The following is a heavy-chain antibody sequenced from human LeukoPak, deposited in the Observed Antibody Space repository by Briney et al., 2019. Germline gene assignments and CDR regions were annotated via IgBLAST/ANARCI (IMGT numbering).Heavy chain of an antibody. D-gene: IGHD5-12*01. CDR1: GYTFTSYY. J-gene: IGHJ4*02. CDR2: INPSGGST. CDR3: ARESYIVATIDY. Sequence: GASVKVSCKASGYTFTSYYMHWVRQAPGQGLEWMGIINPSGGSTSYAQKFQGRVTMTRDTSTSTVYMELSSLRSEDTAVYCCARESYIVATIDYWGQGTLVTVSS. V-gene: IGHV1-46*01.